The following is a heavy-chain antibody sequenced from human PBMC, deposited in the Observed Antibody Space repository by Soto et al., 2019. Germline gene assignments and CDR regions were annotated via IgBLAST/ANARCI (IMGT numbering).Heavy chain of an antibody. J-gene: IGHJ4*02. Sequence: SETLSLTCAVSGYSISSSNWWGWIRQPPGKGLEWIGYIYYSGTTYYNPSLKSRVTMSVDTSKNQFSLKLTSVTAADTAVYYCARSVYYYDSSGYYETPYFDYWGQGTLVTVSS. CDR3: ARSVYYYDSSGYYETPYFDY. CDR1: GYSISSSNW. D-gene: IGHD3-22*01. CDR2: IYYSGTT. V-gene: IGHV4-28*01.